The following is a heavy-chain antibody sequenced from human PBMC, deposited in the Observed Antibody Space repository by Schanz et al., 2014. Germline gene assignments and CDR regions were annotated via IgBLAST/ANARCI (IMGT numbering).Heavy chain of an antibody. Sequence: DVQLAESGGGLVQPGGSLRLSCAASGFTLSSYALSWVRQSPGKGLEWVSAINTADTTYYADSVKGRFTISRDNSKNTLYLRMNSLRAEDTAVYYCAKEFSSSWWYGMDVWGQGTTVTVSS. CDR1: GFTLSSYA. CDR3: AKEFSSSWWYGMDV. J-gene: IGHJ6*02. V-gene: IGHV3-23*04. CDR2: INTADTT. D-gene: IGHD6-13*01.